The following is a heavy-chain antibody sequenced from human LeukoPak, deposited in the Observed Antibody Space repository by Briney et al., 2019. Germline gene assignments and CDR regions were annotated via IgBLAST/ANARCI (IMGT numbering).Heavy chain of an antibody. J-gene: IGHJ4*02. CDR2: IYSGGST. Sequence: GGSLRLSCAASGFTVSSNYMSWVRQAPGKGLEWVSVIYSGGSTYYADSVKGRFTISRDNSKNTLYLQMNSLRADDTAMYYCARVEWFVELFPFDYWGRGTLVTVSS. CDR3: ARVEWFVELFPFDY. CDR1: GFTVSSNY. V-gene: IGHV3-53*05. D-gene: IGHD3-10*01.